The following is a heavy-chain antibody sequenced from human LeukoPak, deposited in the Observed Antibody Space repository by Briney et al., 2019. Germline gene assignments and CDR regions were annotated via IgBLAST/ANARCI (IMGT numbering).Heavy chain of an antibody. J-gene: IGHJ4*02. CDR3: AKEGQQQLVPLYYFDY. CDR2: ISWDGGGT. CDR1: GFTFDDYT. D-gene: IGHD6-13*01. Sequence: GGSLRLSCAASGFTFDDYTMHWVRQATGKGLEWVSLISWDGGGTYYADSVKGRFTISRDNSKNSLYLQMNSLRTEDTALYYCAKEGQQQLVPLYYFDYWGQGTLVTVSS. V-gene: IGHV3-43*01.